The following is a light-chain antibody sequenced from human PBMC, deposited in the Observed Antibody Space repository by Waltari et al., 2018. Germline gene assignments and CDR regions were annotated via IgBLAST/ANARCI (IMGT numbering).Light chain of an antibody. CDR3: QSYDSSLSAYV. V-gene: IGLV1-40*01. CDR2: GNK. J-gene: IGLJ1*01. Sequence: QSVLTQPPSVSGAPGQTVTIPCTGPGPNLGAGYDRHCYQVLPRTAPKLLIYGNKNRPSGVPDRFSGSRSGPSAYLTITGLQPEDEADYYCQSYDSSLSAYVFGGGTKVTVL. CDR1: GPNLGAGYD.